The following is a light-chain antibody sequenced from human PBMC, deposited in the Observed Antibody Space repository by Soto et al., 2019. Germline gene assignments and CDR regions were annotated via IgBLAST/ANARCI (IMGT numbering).Light chain of an antibody. J-gene: IGKJ1*01. CDR2: GAS. Sequence: MTLNPISLSVTPGEAASSSCTSSQSLLASDDGTSYLTWYQQKPGQAPRLLIFGASTRATGIPARFSGGGSGAEYTLTISSLQSEDFAVYYCQQYDKWLRTFGQGSMVDI. V-gene: IGKV3-15*01. CDR3: QQYDKWLRT. CDR1: QSLLASDDGTSY.